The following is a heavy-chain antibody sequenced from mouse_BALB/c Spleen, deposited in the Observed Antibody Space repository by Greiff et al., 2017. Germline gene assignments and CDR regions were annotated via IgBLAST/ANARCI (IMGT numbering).Heavy chain of an antibody. V-gene: IGHV2-9*02. J-gene: IGHJ4*01. Sequence: QVQLKESGPGLVAPSQSLSITCTVSGFSLTSYGVHWVRQPPGKGLEWLGVIWAGGSTNYNSALMSRLSISKDNSKSQVFLKMNSLQTDDTAMYYCARVLRSDYYAMDYWGQGTSVTVSS. CDR1: GFSLTSYG. CDR3: ARVLRSDYYAMDY. D-gene: IGHD1-1*01. CDR2: IWAGGST.